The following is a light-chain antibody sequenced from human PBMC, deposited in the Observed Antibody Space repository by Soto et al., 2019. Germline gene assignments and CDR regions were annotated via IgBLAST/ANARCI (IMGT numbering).Light chain of an antibody. CDR1: SSDVGGYNY. V-gene: IGLV2-14*01. CDR2: DVS. J-gene: IGLJ1*01. Sequence: QSALTQPASVSGSPGQSITISCTGTSSDVGGYNYVSWYQQHPGKAPKLMIYDVSNRPSGVSNRFSGSKSGNTASLTISGRQGEDEADYYCSSYTSSSTLYVFGTGTKVTVL. CDR3: SSYTSSSTLYV.